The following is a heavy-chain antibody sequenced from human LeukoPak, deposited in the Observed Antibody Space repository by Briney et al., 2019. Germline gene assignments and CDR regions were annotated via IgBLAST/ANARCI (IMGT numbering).Heavy chain of an antibody. CDR2: INPNSGGT. J-gene: IGHJ4*02. Sequence: ASVKVSCKASGYTFTGYYMHWVRQAPGQGLEWMGRINPNSGGTNYAQKFQGRVTMTRDKSLSTAYMELSRRRSDDTAVYYCARSVAFHCSSTSCYEYLYYFDYWGQGTLVTVSS. D-gene: IGHD2-2*01. CDR1: GYTFTGYY. V-gene: IGHV1-2*06. CDR3: ARSVAFHCSSTSCYEYLYYFDY.